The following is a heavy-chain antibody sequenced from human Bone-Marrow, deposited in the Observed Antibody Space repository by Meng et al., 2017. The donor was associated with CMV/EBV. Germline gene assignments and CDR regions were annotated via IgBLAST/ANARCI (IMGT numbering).Heavy chain of an antibody. V-gene: IGHV3-15*05. Sequence: GESLKISCEVSGLPFNNAWMSWVRQAPGRGLEWVGRVKSQTDGGTTDYAAPVKGRFSISRDDSKTTVFLQLNSLKLDDTGIYYCATDGATLWLAYCDGDCSALDHWGQGTPVTVSS. J-gene: IGHJ4*02. CDR1: GLPFNNAW. CDR3: ATDGATLWLAYCDGDCSALDH. D-gene: IGHD2-21*01. CDR2: VKSQTDGGTT.